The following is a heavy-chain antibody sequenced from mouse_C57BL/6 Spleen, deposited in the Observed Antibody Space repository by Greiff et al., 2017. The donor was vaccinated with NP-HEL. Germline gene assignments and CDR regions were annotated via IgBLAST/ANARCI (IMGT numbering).Heavy chain of an antibody. Sequence: VQLRQPGAELVMPGASVKLSCKASGYTFTSYWMHWVKQRPGQGLEWIGEIDPSDSYTNYNQKFKGKSTLTVDKSSSTAYMQLSSLTSEDSAVYYCARSGALRYYFDYWGQGTTLTVSS. CDR1: GYTFTSYW. J-gene: IGHJ2*01. D-gene: IGHD2-4*01. CDR3: ARSGALRYYFDY. V-gene: IGHV1-69*01. CDR2: IDPSDSYT.